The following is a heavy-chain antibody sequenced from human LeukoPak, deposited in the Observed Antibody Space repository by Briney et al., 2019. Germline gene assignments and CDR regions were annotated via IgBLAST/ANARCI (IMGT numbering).Heavy chain of an antibody. V-gene: IGHV3-23*01. Sequence: GGSLRLSCAASGFTFSSYAMSWVRQAPGKGLEWVSAISGSGGSTYYADSVKGRFTISRDNSKNTLYLQMNSLRAEDTAVYYCAKTRTPRGYSGYGFDYWGQGTLVTVSS. CDR2: ISGSGGST. D-gene: IGHD5-12*01. CDR3: AKTRTPRGYSGYGFDY. CDR1: GFTFSSYA. J-gene: IGHJ4*02.